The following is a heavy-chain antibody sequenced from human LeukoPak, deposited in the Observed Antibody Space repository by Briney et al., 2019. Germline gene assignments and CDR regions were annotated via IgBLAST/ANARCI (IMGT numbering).Heavy chain of an antibody. CDR2: IWYDGSNK. J-gene: IGHJ6*03. Sequence: GRSLRLSCAASGFTFSSYGMHWVRQAPGKGLEWVAVIWYDGSNKYYADSVKGRFTISRDNSKNTLYLQMNSLRAEDAAVYYCAKDPRGSYSRDYYYYTDVWGKGTTVTVSS. V-gene: IGHV3-33*06. D-gene: IGHD1-26*01. CDR3: AKDPRGSYSRDYYYYTDV. CDR1: GFTFSSYG.